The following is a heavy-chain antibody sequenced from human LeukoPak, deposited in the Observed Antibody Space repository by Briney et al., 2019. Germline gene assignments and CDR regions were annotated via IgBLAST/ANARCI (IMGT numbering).Heavy chain of an antibody. Sequence: GGSLRLSCAASGFSFSSYGIHWVRQAPGKGLEWVAVIGYDRSNKYYADSVKGRFTISRDNAKNSLYLQMNSLRAEDTAVYYCARDFGYFWGQGTLVTVSS. J-gene: IGHJ4*02. D-gene: IGHD3-10*01. CDR2: IGYDRSNK. CDR1: GFSFSSYG. CDR3: ARDFGYF. V-gene: IGHV3-33*08.